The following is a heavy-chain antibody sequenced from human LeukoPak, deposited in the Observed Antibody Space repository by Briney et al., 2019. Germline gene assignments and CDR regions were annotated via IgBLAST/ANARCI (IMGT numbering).Heavy chain of an antibody. V-gene: IGHV3-15*01. D-gene: IGHD6-19*01. CDR1: GFTFSYAW. CDR2: IKSKTDGGTT. J-gene: IGHJ4*02. Sequence: PGGSLTLSCAASGFTFSYAWMSWVRQAPGKGLEWVGRIKSKTDGGTTDYAVPKKRRFTISRDDSKNTLYLEMNSLGTEDTAVYYCTIGVAVAGTRVDYWGQGTIVTVSS. CDR3: TIGVAVAGTRVDY.